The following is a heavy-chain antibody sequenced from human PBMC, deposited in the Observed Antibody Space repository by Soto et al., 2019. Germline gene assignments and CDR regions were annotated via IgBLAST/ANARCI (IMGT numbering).Heavy chain of an antibody. J-gene: IGHJ4*02. D-gene: IGHD5-18*01. Sequence: GGSLRLSCAVSGVTLSNVWMNWVHQAPGKGPEWVGRIKSKTDGGTVEYAAPVKDRFTISRDDSENTLYLQMNSLKTEDTAVYYCSHGYYQYFESWGQGTLVTVSS. CDR3: SHGYYQYFES. V-gene: IGHV3-15*07. CDR1: GVTLSNVW. CDR2: IKSKTDGGTV.